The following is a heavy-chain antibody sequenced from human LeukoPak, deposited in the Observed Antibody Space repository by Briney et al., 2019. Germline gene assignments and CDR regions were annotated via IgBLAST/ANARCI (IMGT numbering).Heavy chain of an antibody. CDR3: AREAVLWFGELLVGYYYYMDV. V-gene: IGHV4-4*07. Sequence: PSETLSLTCTVSGVSISSYYWSWIRQPAGKGLEWIGRIYTSGSTNYNPSLKSRVTMSVDTSKNQFSLKLSSVTAADTAVYYCAREAVLWFGELLVGYYYYMDVWGKGTTVTISS. D-gene: IGHD3-10*01. CDR2: IYTSGST. CDR1: GVSISSYY. J-gene: IGHJ6*03.